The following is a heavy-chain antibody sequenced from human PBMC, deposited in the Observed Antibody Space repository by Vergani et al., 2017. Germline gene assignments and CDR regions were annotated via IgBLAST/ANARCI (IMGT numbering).Heavy chain of an antibody. J-gene: IGHJ6*02. Sequence: QVQLVQSGAEVKKPGSSVKVSCNASGGTFSSYTISWVRQAPGQGLEWIGRIIPILGIANYAQNFQGRVTITADKSTSTAYMELSSLRSEATAVYYCASGVVVPAVTRYYYYYGMDVWGQGTTVTVSS. CDR3: ASGVVVPAVTRYYYYYGMDV. CDR2: IIPILGIA. D-gene: IGHD2-2*01. CDR1: GGTFSSYT. V-gene: IGHV1-69*02.